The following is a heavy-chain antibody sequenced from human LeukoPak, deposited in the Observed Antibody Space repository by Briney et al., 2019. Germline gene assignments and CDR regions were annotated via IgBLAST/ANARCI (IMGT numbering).Heavy chain of an antibody. CDR1: GYTFTSYY. V-gene: IGHV1-46*01. J-gene: IGHJ4*02. CDR2: INPSGFST. CDR3: GRVNSGGYRLDY. Sequence: ASVKVSCKASGYTFTSYYIHWVRQAPGQGLEWMGVINPSGFSTTYAQKFQGRVTMTRDTHTSTVYMQLTSLRSEDTDVYYCGRVNSGGYRLDYWGQGTLVTVSS. D-gene: IGHD2-15*01.